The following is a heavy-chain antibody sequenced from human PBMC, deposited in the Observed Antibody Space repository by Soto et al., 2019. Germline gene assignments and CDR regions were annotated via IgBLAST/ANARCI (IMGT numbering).Heavy chain of an antibody. Sequence: GGSLRLSCAASVFTITSYGMNWVRQAPGKGLEWDSGVSGSGGSAYYADSVKGRFTSSRDNSKNTLYLQMNSLRAEDTAVYYCAKDFCTAHTYGIDYSVSYGMDVWGEGT. CDR3: AKDFCTAHTYGIDYSVSYGMDV. CDR2: VSGSGGSA. CDR1: VFTITSYG. J-gene: IGHJ6*01. D-gene: IGHD5-18*01. V-gene: IGHV3-23*01.